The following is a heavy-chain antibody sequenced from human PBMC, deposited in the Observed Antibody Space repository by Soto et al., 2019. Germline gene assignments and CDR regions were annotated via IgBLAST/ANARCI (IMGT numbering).Heavy chain of an antibody. CDR1: GFTFNAYT. Sequence: VGSLRLSCAASGFTFNAYTMHWVRQAPGKGLEWVSLISWDGGITYYGDSVKGRFTVSRDNSDNSLYLQMTSLRSDDTAFYYCAKDSYDILTGQKRYFDSWGQGTLVTV. CDR2: ISWDGGIT. J-gene: IGHJ4*02. D-gene: IGHD3-9*01. CDR3: AKDSYDILTGQKRYFDS. V-gene: IGHV3-43*01.